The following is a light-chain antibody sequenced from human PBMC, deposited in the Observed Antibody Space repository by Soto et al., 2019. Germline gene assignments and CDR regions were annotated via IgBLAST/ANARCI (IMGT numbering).Light chain of an antibody. J-gene: IGLJ1*01. CDR3: SSYTSRSHNYV. CDR1: SSDVGVYHY. Sequence: QSALTQPASVSWSPVQSITISCSGTSSDVGVYHYVSWYQQHPGKAPKLIIYDVSNRPSGVSNRFSGSKSGNTDSLTISGLQADDEADYYCSSYTSRSHNYVFGPGTKVTVL. CDR2: DVS. V-gene: IGLV2-14*01.